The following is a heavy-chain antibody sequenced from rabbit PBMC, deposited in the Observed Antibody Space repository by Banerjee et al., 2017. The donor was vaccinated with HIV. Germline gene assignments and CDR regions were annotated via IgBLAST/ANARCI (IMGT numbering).Heavy chain of an antibody. D-gene: IGHD4-1*01. V-gene: IGHV1S47*01. CDR3: ATELTANDAL. J-gene: IGHJ4*01. CDR1: GFDFSSNA. CDR2: IYNGDGNT. Sequence: QEQLVESGGGLVQPGGSRTLTCKASGFDFSSNAMCWVRQAPGKGLECIGCIYNGDGNTNYASWVNGRFTISKTSSTTVTLQMTSLTAADTATYFCATELTANDALWGQGTLVTVS.